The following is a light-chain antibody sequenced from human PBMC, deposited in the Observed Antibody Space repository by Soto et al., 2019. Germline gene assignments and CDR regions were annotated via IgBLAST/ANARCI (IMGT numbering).Light chain of an antibody. V-gene: IGKV3-11*01. Sequence: VLTQSPAPLSLSPGARATLSCRASQSVSSYLAWYHQKPGQAPRLLIYDASNRATGIPARFSGSGSGTDFTLTISSLEPEDFAVYYCQQRSNWPSFGQGTRLEIK. J-gene: IGKJ5*01. CDR2: DAS. CDR3: QQRSNWPS. CDR1: QSVSSY.